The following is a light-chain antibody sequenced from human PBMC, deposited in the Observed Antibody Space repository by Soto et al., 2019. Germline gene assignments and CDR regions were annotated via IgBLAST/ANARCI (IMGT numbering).Light chain of an antibody. J-gene: IGLJ2*01. Sequence: QLVLTQPPSASGTPGQRVTISCSGSNSNVGSNPVSWYQHLPGTAPKLLIYLNNQRPSGVPDRFSASKSGTSASLAIGELQSEDEADYYCASWDDSLNGPLFGGGTKLTVL. CDR3: ASWDDSLNGPL. CDR1: NSNVGSNP. V-gene: IGLV1-44*01. CDR2: LNN.